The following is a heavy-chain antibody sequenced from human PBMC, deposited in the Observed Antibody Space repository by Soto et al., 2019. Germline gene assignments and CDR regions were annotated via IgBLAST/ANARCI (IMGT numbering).Heavy chain of an antibody. V-gene: IGHV4-39*01. D-gene: IGHD2-15*01. CDR3: APLSVSLSGPYGIHV. CDR2: MLYSGLT. CDR1: GYSVCSSDYY. J-gene: IGHJ6*02. Sequence: SETLSLTCSVSGYSVCSSDYYWAWIRQPPGKGLEWLGSMLYSGLTYYNPSLKSRVTLSVDTSKNQFSVRLNSVTASDTAVYYCAPLSVSLSGPYGIHVWGQGTTVTVSS.